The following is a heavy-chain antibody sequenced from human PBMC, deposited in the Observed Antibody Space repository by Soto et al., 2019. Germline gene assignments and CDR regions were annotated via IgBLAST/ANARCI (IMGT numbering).Heavy chain of an antibody. CDR1: GFSFDDSA. CDR2: ITYTGVST. Sequence: PGGSLRLSCAASGFSFDDSAMSWVRQAPGKGLEWVSSITYTGVSTYYADSVKGRFTISRDNSRDTLFLQMNSLRAEDTATYYCAKSSVWYPYYDSWGQGNLVTVSS. CDR3: AKSSVWYPYYDS. V-gene: IGHV3-23*01. D-gene: IGHD6-13*01. J-gene: IGHJ4*02.